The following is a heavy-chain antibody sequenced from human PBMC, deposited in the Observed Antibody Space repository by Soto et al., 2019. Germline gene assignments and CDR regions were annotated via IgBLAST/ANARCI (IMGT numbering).Heavy chain of an antibody. CDR1: GFTFSSYW. CDR3: ARGLSDFDY. CDR2: IKQDGSEK. Sequence: EVQLVESGGGLVQPGGSLRLSCAASGFTFSSYWISWVRQAPGKGLEWVANIKQDGSEKYYVDSVKGRFTISRDNAKNSLYLQMNSLRAEDTAVYYCARGLSDFDYWGQGTLVTVSS. J-gene: IGHJ4*02. V-gene: IGHV3-7*05.